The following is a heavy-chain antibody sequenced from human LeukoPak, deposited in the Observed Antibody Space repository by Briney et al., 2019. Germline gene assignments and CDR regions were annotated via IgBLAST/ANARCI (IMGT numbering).Heavy chain of an antibody. CDR3: ARGGDTSGHYYLEYFQH. Sequence: SETLSLTCTVSGYSISSGYYWGWIRQPPGKGLEWIGNIYHSGSTYYNPSLKSRVTISVDTSKNQFSVKLSSVTAADTAVYYCARGGDTSGHYYLEYFQHWGQGTLVTVSS. D-gene: IGHD3-22*01. CDR1: GYSISSGYY. J-gene: IGHJ1*01. CDR2: IYHSGST. V-gene: IGHV4-38-2*02.